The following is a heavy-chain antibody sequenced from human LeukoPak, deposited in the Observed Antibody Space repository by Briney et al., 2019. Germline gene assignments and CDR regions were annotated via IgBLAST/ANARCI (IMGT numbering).Heavy chain of an antibody. CDR3: ARVGYYYDSSGYSPGFDP. CDR1: GGSISSYY. J-gene: IGHJ5*02. V-gene: IGHV4-59*01. Sequence: NTSETLSLTCTVSGGSISSYYWSWIRQPPGKGLEWIGYIYYSGSTNYNPSLKSRVTISVDTSKNQFSLKLSSVTAADTAVYYCARVGYYYDSSGYSPGFDPWGQGTLVTVSS. CDR2: IYYSGST. D-gene: IGHD3-22*01.